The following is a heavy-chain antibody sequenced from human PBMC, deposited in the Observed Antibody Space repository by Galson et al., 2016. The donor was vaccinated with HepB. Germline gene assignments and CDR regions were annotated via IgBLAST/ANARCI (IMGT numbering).Heavy chain of an antibody. V-gene: IGHV3-30*03. CDR3: ATGPKYGFDI. CDR2: ISFDGSDK. J-gene: IGHJ3*02. CDR1: GFTFSSFA. Sequence: SLRLSCAASGFTFSSFAMHWVRRAPGKGLEWVAVISFDGSDKDYADSVKGRSTISRDNSKNTLYVEMNSLRAEDTAVYYCATGPKYGFDIWGQGTMVTVSS.